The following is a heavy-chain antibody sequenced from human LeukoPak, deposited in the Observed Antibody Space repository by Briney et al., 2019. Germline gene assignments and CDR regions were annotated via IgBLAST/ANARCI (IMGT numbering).Heavy chain of an antibody. CDR3: ARHEGSSWYRGFDP. CDR2: INHSGST. D-gene: IGHD6-13*01. J-gene: IGHJ5*02. V-gene: IGHV4-34*01. Sequence: PSETLSLTCAVYGGSFSGYYWSWIRQPPGKGLEWIGEINHSGSTNYNPSLKSRVTISVDTSKNQFSLKLSSVTAADTAVYYCARHEGSSWYRGFDPWGQGTLVTVSS. CDR1: GGSFSGYY.